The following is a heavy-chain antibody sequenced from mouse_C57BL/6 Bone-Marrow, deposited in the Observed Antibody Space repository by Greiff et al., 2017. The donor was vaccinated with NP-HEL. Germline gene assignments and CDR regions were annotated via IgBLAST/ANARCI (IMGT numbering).Heavy chain of an antibody. CDR1: GFTFSDYG. D-gene: IGHD1-1*01. CDR2: ISSGSSTI. V-gene: IGHV5-17*01. J-gene: IGHJ4*01. Sequence: EVQLQESGGGLVKPGGSLKLSCAASGFTFSDYGMHWVRPAPETGLEWVAYISSGSSTIYYADTVKGRFTISRDNAKNTLFLQMTSLRSEDTAMYYCARGYYGSSWGYYAMDYWGQGTSVTVSS. CDR3: ARGYYGSSWGYYAMDY.